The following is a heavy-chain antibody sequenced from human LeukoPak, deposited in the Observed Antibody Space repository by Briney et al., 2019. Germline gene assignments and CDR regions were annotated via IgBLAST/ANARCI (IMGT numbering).Heavy chain of an antibody. D-gene: IGHD5-18*01. Sequence: GGSLRLSCAASGFTFSSYGMHWVRQAPGKGLEWVAVISYDGSNKYYADSVKGRFTISRDNSKNTLYLQMNSLRAEDTAVYYCARVGYSYGGDAFDIWGQGTMVTVSS. V-gene: IGHV3-30*03. CDR3: ARVGYSYGGDAFDI. CDR1: GFTFSSYG. J-gene: IGHJ3*02. CDR2: ISYDGSNK.